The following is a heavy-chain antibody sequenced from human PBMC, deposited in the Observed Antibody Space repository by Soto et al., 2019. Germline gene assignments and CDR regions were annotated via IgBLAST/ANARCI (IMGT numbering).Heavy chain of an antibody. CDR3: ARQTMVRGVMGY. J-gene: IGHJ4*02. Sequence: KSSETLSLTCAGYGGSFSGYYCSWIRQPPGKGLEWIGEINHSGSTNYNPSLKSRVTISVDTSKKQFSLKLSSVTAADTAVYYCARQTMVRGVMGYWGQGTLVTVSS. D-gene: IGHD3-10*01. CDR2: INHSGST. CDR1: GGSFSGYY. V-gene: IGHV4-34*01.